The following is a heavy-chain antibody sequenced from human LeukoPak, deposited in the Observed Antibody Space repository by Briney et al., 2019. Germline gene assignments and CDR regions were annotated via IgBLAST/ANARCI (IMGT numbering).Heavy chain of an antibody. V-gene: IGHV3-21*01. CDR1: GFTFSSYS. J-gene: IGHJ4*02. CDR2: ISSSSSYI. D-gene: IGHD2/OR15-2a*01. Sequence: GSLRLSCAASGFTFSSYSMDWVRQAPGKGLEWVSSISSSSSYIYYADSVKGRFTISRDNAKNSLYLQMNSLRAEDTAVYYCARDIVRRFDYWGQGTLVTVSS. CDR3: ARDIVRRFDY.